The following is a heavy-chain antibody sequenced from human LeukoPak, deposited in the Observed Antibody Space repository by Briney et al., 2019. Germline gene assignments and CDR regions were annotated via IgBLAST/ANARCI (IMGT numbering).Heavy chain of an antibody. V-gene: IGHV4-34*01. D-gene: IGHD2-15*01. J-gene: IGHJ4*02. CDR3: ARCSGGSCLDY. Sequence: SETLSLTCAVYGGSFSGYYWSWIRQPPGKGLEWIGEINHSGSTNYNPSLKSRVTISVDTSKNQFSLKLSSVTAADTAVYYCARCSGGSCLDYWGQGTLATVSS. CDR1: GGSFSGYY. CDR2: INHSGST.